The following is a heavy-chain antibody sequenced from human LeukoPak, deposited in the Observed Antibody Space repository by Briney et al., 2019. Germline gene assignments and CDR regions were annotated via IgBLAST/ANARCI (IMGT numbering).Heavy chain of an antibody. Sequence: GESLKISCKGSGYTFSSYWIGWVRQMPGKGLEWVGIIYPGDFDTRYSPSFQGQVTISADKSISTAYLQWSRLQASDTAMYYCARAPTSLSNPYYFDYWGQGTPVTVSS. V-gene: IGHV5-51*01. D-gene: IGHD2/OR15-2a*01. CDR2: IYPGDFDT. J-gene: IGHJ4*03. CDR3: ARAPTSLSNPYYFDY. CDR1: GYTFSSYW.